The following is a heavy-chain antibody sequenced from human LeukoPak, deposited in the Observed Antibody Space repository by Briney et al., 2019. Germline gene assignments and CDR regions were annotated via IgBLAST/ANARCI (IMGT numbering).Heavy chain of an antibody. CDR2: IYNSGST. Sequence: PSETLSLTCTVSGGSISSSYWSWIRQPPGKGLEWIGYIYNSGSTNYNPSLKSRVTISVDTSKNQFSLKLNSVTAADTAVYYCARGSGWFFYWGQGTLVTISS. J-gene: IGHJ4*02. V-gene: IGHV4-59*08. D-gene: IGHD6-19*01. CDR1: GGSISSSY. CDR3: ARGSGWFFY.